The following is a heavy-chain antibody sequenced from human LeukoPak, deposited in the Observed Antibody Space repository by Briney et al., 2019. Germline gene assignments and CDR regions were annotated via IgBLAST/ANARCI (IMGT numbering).Heavy chain of an antibody. J-gene: IGHJ5*02. CDR3: ARGPLHVALSSGSLKWLDP. Sequence: ASVKVSCKASGGSFRSSTFAWARQAPGRGLEWMGGIIPIFGTANYALEFQGRATITTDESTSTVYMELSSLRSEDTAMYYCARGPLHVALSSGSLKWLDPWGQGSLVTVSS. V-gene: IGHV1-69*05. CDR1: GGSFRSST. D-gene: IGHD3-3*01. CDR2: IIPIFGTA.